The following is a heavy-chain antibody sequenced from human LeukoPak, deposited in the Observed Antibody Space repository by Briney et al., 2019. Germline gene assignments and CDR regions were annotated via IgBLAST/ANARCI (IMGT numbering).Heavy chain of an antibody. J-gene: IGHJ4*02. CDR3: ASITMVREGF. Sequence: GSLRLSCAASGFTFSSYGMTWVRQPPGKGLEWIGEINQSGSTNYNPSLKSRVTISVDTSKNQFSLKLSSVTAADTAVYYCASITMVREGFWGQGTLVTVSS. V-gene: IGHV4-34*01. CDR2: INQSGST. CDR1: GFTFSSYG. D-gene: IGHD3-10*01.